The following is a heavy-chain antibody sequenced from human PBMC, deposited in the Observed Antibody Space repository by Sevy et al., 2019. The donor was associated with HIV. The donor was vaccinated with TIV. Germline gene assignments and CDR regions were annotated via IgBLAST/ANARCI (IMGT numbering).Heavy chain of an antibody. CDR2: INPNNGGT. V-gene: IGHV1-2*02. CDR1: GYTFIGYY. CDR3: ARGGGFYYMDV. J-gene: IGHJ6*03. Sequence: ASVKVSCKASGYTFIGYYIHWVRQAPGQGLEWMGWINPNNGGTNYAQKFQGRVTMTRDTSITTAYMELSRLRSADTAVYYCARGGGFYYMDVWGKGTTVTVSS. D-gene: IGHD3-10*01.